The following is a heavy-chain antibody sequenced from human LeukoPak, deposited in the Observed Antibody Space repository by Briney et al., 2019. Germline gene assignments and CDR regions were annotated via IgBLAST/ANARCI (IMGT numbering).Heavy chain of an antibody. CDR2: IYYSGST. Sequence: SETLSLTCTVSGGSISSSSYYWGWIRQPRGKGLEWIGSIYYSGSTYYNPSLKSRVTISVDTSKNQFSLKLSSVTAADTAVYFCARCDDSRGYQLDYWGQGTLVTVSS. V-gene: IGHV4-39*07. D-gene: IGHD3-22*01. J-gene: IGHJ4*02. CDR1: GGSISSSSYY. CDR3: ARCDDSRGYQLDY.